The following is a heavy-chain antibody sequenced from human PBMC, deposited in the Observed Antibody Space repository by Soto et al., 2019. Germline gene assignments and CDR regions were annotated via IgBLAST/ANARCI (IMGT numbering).Heavy chain of an antibody. D-gene: IGHD6-19*01. CDR3: ASSIAVPSSHIDH. CDR1: GGSMSGYY. Sequence: PSETLSLTCRVSGGSMSGYYWSWIRQAPGKGLEWIGYVYYTGSTNYNPSLQSRVTISVDTSNKQFSLSLRLVTAADTAVYFCASSIAVPSSHIDHCGQGIRVLVSS. V-gene: IGHV4-59*01. CDR2: VYYTGST. J-gene: IGHJ4*02.